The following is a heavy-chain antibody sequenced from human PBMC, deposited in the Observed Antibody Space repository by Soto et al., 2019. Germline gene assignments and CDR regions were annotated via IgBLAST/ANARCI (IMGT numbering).Heavy chain of an antibody. Sequence: LRLSCAPSGFSFSDFGMHWVRQAPGKGLEWVAAISHDGSNQYYGDSVKGRFSISRDHSNNRLYLQMNNLKVEDSAIYFCAKETRSRAVTATRVNGMDVWGQGTTVTVSS. D-gene: IGHD2-21*02. CDR3: AKETRSRAVTATRVNGMDV. J-gene: IGHJ6*02. CDR1: GFSFSDFG. V-gene: IGHV3-30*18. CDR2: ISHDGSNQ.